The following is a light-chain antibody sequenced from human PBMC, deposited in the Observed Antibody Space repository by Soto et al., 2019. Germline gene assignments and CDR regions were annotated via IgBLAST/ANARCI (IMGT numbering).Light chain of an antibody. CDR2: WAS. Sequence: DIVMTQSPDSLAESLGERATINCKSSQSVLYSSNNRNYLAWYQQKLGQPPNLLIYWASTRESGVPDRFSGSGSGTDFTLTISGLQAEDVAVYYCQQYYSTPFTFGPGTKVDIK. CDR3: QQYYSTPFT. J-gene: IGKJ3*01. CDR1: QSVLYSSNNRNY. V-gene: IGKV4-1*01.